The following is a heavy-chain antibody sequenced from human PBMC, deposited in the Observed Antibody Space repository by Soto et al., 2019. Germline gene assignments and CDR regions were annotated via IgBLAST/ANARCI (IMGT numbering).Heavy chain of an antibody. CDR3: ARKDDFWSGSKPGSYYYGMDV. D-gene: IGHD3-3*01. V-gene: IGHV1-69*01. CDR2: IIPIFGTA. Sequence: QVQLVQSGAEVKKPGSSVKVSCKASGGTFSSYAISWVRQAPGQGLEWMGGIIPIFGTANYAQKFQGRVTITADESTSTDYMERISLRSADTAVDYCARKDDFWSGSKPGSYYYGMDVWGHGTTVTVSS. CDR1: GGTFSSYA. J-gene: IGHJ6*02.